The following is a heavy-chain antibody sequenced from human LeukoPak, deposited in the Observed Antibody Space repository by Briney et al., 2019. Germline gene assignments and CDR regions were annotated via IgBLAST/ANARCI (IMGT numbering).Heavy chain of an antibody. CDR2: INPNSGGT. V-gene: IGHV1-2*02. D-gene: IGHD4-17*01. CDR1: GYTFTGFY. J-gene: IGHJ5*02. Sequence: GASVKVSCKASGYTFTGFYMRWVRQAPGQGLEWMGWINPNSGGTNYAQKFQGRVTMTRDTSISAAYMELSRLRSDDTAVYYCARETTVTTYNWFDPWGQGTLVTVSS. CDR3: ARETTVTTYNWFDP.